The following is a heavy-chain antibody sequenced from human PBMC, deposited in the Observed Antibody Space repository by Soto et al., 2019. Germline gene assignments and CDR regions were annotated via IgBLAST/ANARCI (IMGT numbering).Heavy chain of an antibody. V-gene: IGHV3-48*01. CDR1: GFTFSSYS. CDR3: ARAWEDYFDY. CDR2: ISSGSSTI. Sequence: GGSLRLSCAASGFTFSSYSMNWVRQAPGKGLEWVSYISSGSSTIYYADSVKGRFTISRDNAKNSLYLQMNSLRSEDTAVYYCARAWEDYFDYWGQGTLVTVSS. J-gene: IGHJ4*02. D-gene: IGHD1-26*01.